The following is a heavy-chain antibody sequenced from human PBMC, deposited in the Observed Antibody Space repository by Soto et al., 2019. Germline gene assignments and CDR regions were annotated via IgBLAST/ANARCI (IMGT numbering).Heavy chain of an antibody. Sequence: EEQVSESGGGLVQAGGSLRLSCAASGFSFNTFAMSWIRQAPGKGLEWVSHISSSGGSRDYADSVRGRFFISRDNSKNGLFLQMNSLRVDDTATYYCAKDPPSPWTANWVDPWGKGTLVTVSS. CDR2: ISSSGGSR. D-gene: IGHD1-1*01. V-gene: IGHV3-23*01. CDR1: GFSFNTFA. J-gene: IGHJ5*02. CDR3: AKDPPSPWTANWVDP.